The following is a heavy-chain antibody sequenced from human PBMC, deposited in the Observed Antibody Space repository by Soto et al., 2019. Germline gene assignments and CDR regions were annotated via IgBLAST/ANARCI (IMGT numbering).Heavy chain of an antibody. J-gene: IGHJ1*01. CDR3: AKGQGEVLPKYFQN. CDR1: GFTFSSYG. D-gene: IGHD1-26*01. V-gene: IGHV3-30*18. CDR2: ISYDGSNR. Sequence: QVQLVESGGGVVQTGGSLRLSCAASGFTFSSYGMHWVRQAPGKGLEWVALISYDGSNRFYADSVRGRFTISRHISKNTLFLQMNSLRAEDTAVYYCAKGQGEVLPKYFQNWGQGTLVTVLS.